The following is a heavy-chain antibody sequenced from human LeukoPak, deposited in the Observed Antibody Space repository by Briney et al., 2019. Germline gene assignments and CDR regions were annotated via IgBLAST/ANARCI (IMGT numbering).Heavy chain of an antibody. D-gene: IGHD3-16*01. CDR3: ARHTGEGSHFQH. CDR1: GYPFTNYW. V-gene: IGHV5-51*01. J-gene: IGHJ1*01. Sequence: GEPLKISFKASGYPFTNYWIGWVRQVPGKGLEWMGIIYPGDSDTRYSPSFRGQVIISADKSIRTAYLQWTSLKASDTAMYYCARHTGEGSHFQHWGQGSLVTVSS. CDR2: IYPGDSDT.